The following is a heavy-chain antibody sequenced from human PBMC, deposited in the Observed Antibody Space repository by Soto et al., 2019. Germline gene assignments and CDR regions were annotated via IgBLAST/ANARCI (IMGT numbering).Heavy chain of an antibody. CDR2: INPNSGGT. Sequence: ASVKVSCKASGYTFTGYYMHWVRQAPGQGLEWMGWINPNSGGTNYARKFQGWVTMTRDTSISTAYMELSRLRSDDTAVYYCARESGSGKEIYYYYGMDVWGQGTTVTVSS. J-gene: IGHJ6*02. CDR3: ARESGSGKEIYYYYGMDV. D-gene: IGHD3-10*01. V-gene: IGHV1-2*04. CDR1: GYTFTGYY.